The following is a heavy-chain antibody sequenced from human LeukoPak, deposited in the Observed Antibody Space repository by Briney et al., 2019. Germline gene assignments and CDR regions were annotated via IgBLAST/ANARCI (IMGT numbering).Heavy chain of an antibody. CDR3: AKDQRRITIFGVVYLDY. D-gene: IGHD3-3*01. V-gene: IGHV3-23*01. Sequence: GGSLRLSCAASGFTFSSYAMSWVRQAPGKGLEWVSAISGSGGSTYYADSVKGRFTISRDNSKNTLYLQMNSLRAGDTAVYYCAKDQRRITIFGVVYLDYWGQGTLVTVSS. CDR1: GFTFSSYA. J-gene: IGHJ4*02. CDR2: ISGSGGST.